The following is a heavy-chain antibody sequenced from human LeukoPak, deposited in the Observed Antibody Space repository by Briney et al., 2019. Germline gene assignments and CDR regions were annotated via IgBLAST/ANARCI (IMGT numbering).Heavy chain of an antibody. CDR3: ARSLAAAASRGGDAFDI. J-gene: IGHJ3*02. Sequence: ASVKVSCKASGYTFTSYDINWVRQAPGQGLEWMGGIIPIFGTANYAQKFQGRVTITADESTSTAYMELSSLRSEDTAVYYCARSLAAAASRGGDAFDIWGQGTMVTVSS. CDR2: IIPIFGTA. D-gene: IGHD6-13*01. V-gene: IGHV1-69*13. CDR1: GYTFTSYD.